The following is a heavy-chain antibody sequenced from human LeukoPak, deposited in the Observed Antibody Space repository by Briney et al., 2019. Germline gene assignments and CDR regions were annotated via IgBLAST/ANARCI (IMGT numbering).Heavy chain of an antibody. J-gene: IGHJ4*02. V-gene: IGHV1-69*04. Sequence: GSSVKVSCKASGGTFSSYAISWVRQAPGQGLEWMGRIIPILGIANYAQKFQGRVTITADKSTSTAYMELSSLRSEDTAVYYCASGLPPPNYYDSSGYDTTFDYWGQGTLVTVSS. D-gene: IGHD3-22*01. CDR2: IIPILGIA. CDR3: ASGLPPPNYYDSSGYDTTFDY. CDR1: GGTFSSYA.